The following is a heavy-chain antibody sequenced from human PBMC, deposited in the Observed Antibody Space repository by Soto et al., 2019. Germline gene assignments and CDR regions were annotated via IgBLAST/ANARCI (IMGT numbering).Heavy chain of an antibody. CDR2: TYYRSKWYN. CDR3: ARDGGYSCGWSYYGMDV. V-gene: IGHV6-1*01. Sequence: PSQTLSLTCAISGDSVSSNSAAWNWIRQSPSRGLEWLGRTYYRSKWYNDYAVSVKSRITINPDTSKNQFSLQLNSVTPEDTAVYYCARDGGYSCGWSYYGMDVWGQGTTVTVSS. J-gene: IGHJ6*02. D-gene: IGHD5-18*01. CDR1: GDSVSSNSAA.